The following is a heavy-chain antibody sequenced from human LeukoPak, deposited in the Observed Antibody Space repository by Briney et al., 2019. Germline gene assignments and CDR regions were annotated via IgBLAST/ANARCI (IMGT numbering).Heavy chain of an antibody. J-gene: IGHJ4*02. CDR3: ARDRGCDDGVCRFDY. V-gene: IGHV3-21*01. CDR2: ISSSSSYI. Sequence: GGSLRLSCAASGFTFSSYSMNWVRQAPGKGLEWVSSISSSSSYIYYADSVKGRFTISRDNAKNSLYLQMNSLRAEDTAVYYCARDRGCDDGVCRFDYWGQGTLVTVSS. CDR1: GFTFSSYS. D-gene: IGHD2-8*01.